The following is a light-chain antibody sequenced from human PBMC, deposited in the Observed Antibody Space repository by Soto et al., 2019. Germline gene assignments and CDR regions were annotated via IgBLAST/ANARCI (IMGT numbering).Light chain of an antibody. CDR2: GTS. CDR1: QGIGTE. CDR3: LQDSSYPRT. J-gene: IGKJ1*01. Sequence: AIQMTQSPSSLSASVGDRVTITCRASQGIGTELGWYQQRPGKAPRLLIYGTSTLQYGVPSRFSGSGSDTDFTLIISSLQPEDFATYHCLQDSSYPRTFGQGTKVEIK. V-gene: IGKV1-6*01.